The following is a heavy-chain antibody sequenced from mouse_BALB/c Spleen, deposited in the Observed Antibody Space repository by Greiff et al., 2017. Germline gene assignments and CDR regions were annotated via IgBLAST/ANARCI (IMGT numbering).Heavy chain of an antibody. CDR1: GFTFSSFG. D-gene: IGHD2-14*01. CDR2: ISSGSSTI. CDR3: ARRKVLLFDY. V-gene: IGHV5-17*03. Sequence: EVKLMESGGGLVQPGGSRKLSCAASGFTFSSFGMHWVRQAPEKGLEWVAYISSGSSTIYYADTVKGRFTISRDNPKNTLYLQMSSLKSEDTAMYNCARRKVLLFDYWGQGTTLTVSS. J-gene: IGHJ2*01.